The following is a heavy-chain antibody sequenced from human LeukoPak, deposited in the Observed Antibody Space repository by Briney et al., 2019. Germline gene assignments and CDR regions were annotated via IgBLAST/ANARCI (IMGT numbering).Heavy chain of an antibody. V-gene: IGHV3-9*01. D-gene: IGHD2-21*02. Sequence: GGSLRLSCAASGFTFDDYAMHWVRQAPGKGLEWVSGISWNSGSIGYADSVKGRFTISRDNAKNSLYLQMNSLRAEDTALYYCVKDSGPGSAYCGGDCYWVRSYYYYGMDVWGQGTTVTVSS. CDR2: ISWNSGSI. J-gene: IGHJ6*02. CDR1: GFTFDDYA. CDR3: VKDSGPGSAYCGGDCYWVRSYYYYGMDV.